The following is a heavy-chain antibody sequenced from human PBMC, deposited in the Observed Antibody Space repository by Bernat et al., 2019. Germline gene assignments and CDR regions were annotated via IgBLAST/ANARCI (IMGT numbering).Heavy chain of an antibody. V-gene: IGHV3-53*05. D-gene: IGHD3-9*01. CDR1: GFTVSSNY. CDR3: ARGTDILTGYTPHPFDY. J-gene: IGHJ4*02. CDR2: IYSGGST. Sequence: EVQLVETGGGLIQPGGSLRLSCAASGFTVSSNYMSWVRQAPGKGLEWVSVIYSGGSTYYADSVKGRFTISRDNSKNTMYLQMNSLGAEDTAVYYCARGTDILTGYTPHPFDYWGQGTLVTVSS.